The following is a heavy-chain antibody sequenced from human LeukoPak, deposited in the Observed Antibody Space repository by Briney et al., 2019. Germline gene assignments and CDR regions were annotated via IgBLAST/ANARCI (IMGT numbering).Heavy chain of an antibody. CDR1: GFTFSSYA. Sequence: PGRSLRLSCAASGFTFSSYAMHWVRQAPGKGLEWVAVISYDGSNKYYADSVKGRFTISRDNSKNTLYLQMNSLRAEDTAVYYCARDWDRLAVPHYGMDVWGQGTTVTVSS. J-gene: IGHJ6*02. D-gene: IGHD6-19*01. V-gene: IGHV3-30-3*01. CDR3: ARDWDRLAVPHYGMDV. CDR2: ISYDGSNK.